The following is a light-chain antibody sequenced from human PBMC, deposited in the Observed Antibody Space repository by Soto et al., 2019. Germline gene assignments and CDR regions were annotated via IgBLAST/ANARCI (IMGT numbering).Light chain of an antibody. CDR2: DAS. J-gene: IGKJ5*01. V-gene: IGKV1-5*01. Sequence: DIQMTQSPSTLSASVGDRVTITCRASQSISTWLAWYQQKPGKGPKLLIYDASSLQGGVPSRFSGSGSGTESTTTISIQQPDERGTYKEQQWDWAQRTFGQGTRLEIK. CDR1: QSISTW. CDR3: QQWDWAQRT.